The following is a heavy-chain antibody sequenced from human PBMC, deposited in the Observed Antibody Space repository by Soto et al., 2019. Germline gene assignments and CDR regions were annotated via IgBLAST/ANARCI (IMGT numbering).Heavy chain of an antibody. Sequence: ASVKVSCKASGYTFTSYAMHWVRQAPGQRLEWMGWINAGNGNTKYSQKFQGRVTITRDTSASTAYMELSSLRSEDTAVYYCARVGLLLWFGELSEPFDYWGQGTLVTVSS. CDR1: GYTFTSYA. D-gene: IGHD3-10*01. V-gene: IGHV1-3*01. CDR2: INAGNGNT. CDR3: ARVGLLLWFGELSEPFDY. J-gene: IGHJ4*02.